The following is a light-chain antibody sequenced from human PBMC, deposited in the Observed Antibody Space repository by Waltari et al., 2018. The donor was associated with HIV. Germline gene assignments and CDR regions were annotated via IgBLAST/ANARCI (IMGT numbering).Light chain of an antibody. J-gene: IGKJ1*01. CDR3: QQYGSSLST. V-gene: IGKV3-20*01. CDR2: GAS. CDR1: QTGGSSY. Sequence: EIVLPQSPGTLSLSPGERAPLSCRASQTGGSSYLAWYQQKPGQAPRLLMYGASFRATGIPDRFSGSGSGTDFTLTISRLEPEDFAVYYCQQYGSSLSTFGQGTKVEIK.